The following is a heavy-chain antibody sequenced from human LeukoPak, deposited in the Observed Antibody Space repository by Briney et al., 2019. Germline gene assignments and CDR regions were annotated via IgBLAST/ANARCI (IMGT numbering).Heavy chain of an antibody. CDR2: IKQDGGQK. CDR1: GFTFRDYY. CDR3: AREDWGPDY. V-gene: IGHV3-7*01. J-gene: IGHJ4*02. D-gene: IGHD7-27*01. Sequence: GGSLRLSCAASGFTFRDYYMSWIRQAPGKGLEWVANIKQDGGQKHYVDSVKGRFTISRDNAKKSLYLQMNNLRAEDTGVYYCAREDWGPDYWGQGTLVTVSS.